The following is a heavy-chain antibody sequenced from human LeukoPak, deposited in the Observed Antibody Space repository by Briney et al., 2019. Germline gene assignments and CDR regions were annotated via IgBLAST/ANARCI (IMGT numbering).Heavy chain of an antibody. CDR2: IYYSGST. D-gene: IGHD2-2*01. Sequence: SETLSLTCTVSGGSISSYYWSWIRQPPGKGLEWIGYIYYSGSTNYNPSLKSRVTISVDTSKNQFSLKLSSVTAADTAVYYCARQPANIQHYFDYWGQGTLVTVSS. V-gene: IGHV4-59*08. CDR3: ARQPANIQHYFDY. CDR1: GGSISSYY. J-gene: IGHJ4*02.